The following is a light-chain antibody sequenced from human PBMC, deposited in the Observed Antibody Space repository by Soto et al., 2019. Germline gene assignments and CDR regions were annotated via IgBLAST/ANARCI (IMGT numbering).Light chain of an antibody. CDR3: QQYNSYRT. CDR1: QSIRSW. CDR2: DAS. Sequence: DIQMTQSPSTLSASVGDRVTIACRASQSIRSWLAWYQQKPGKAPKLLIYDASSLESGVPWRFSGSGSGTEFTLTISSLQPDDFATYYCQQYNSYRTFGQGTKVDIK. J-gene: IGKJ1*01. V-gene: IGKV1-5*01.